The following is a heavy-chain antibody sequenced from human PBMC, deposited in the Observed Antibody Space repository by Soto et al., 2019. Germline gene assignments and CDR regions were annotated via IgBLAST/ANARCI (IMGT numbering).Heavy chain of an antibody. Sequence: SVEVSFKASSYTFTRYGISWVRQAPGQGLEWMGWISAYNGNTNYAQKLQGRVTMTTDTSTSTAYMELRSLRSDDTAVYYCARDSIFGVVIPMDVWGQGTTVTVSS. V-gene: IGHV1-18*04. CDR3: ARDSIFGVVIPMDV. CDR1: SYTFTRYG. D-gene: IGHD3-3*02. J-gene: IGHJ6*02. CDR2: ISAYNGNT.